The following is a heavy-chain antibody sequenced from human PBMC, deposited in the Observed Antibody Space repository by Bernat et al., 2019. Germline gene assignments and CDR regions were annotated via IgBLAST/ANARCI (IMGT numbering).Heavy chain of an antibody. Sequence: EVQLLESGGGLVQPGGSLRLSCAASGFTFSGYAMTWVRQGPGKGLEWVSLISGSGGSTYYADSVKGRFTISRDNSKNALYLQMNSLRAEDTALYYCVKGRGVYGKMDCWGQGSLVTVSS. J-gene: IGHJ4*02. V-gene: IGHV3-23*01. D-gene: IGHD1-1*01. CDR2: ISGSGGST. CDR3: VKGRGVYGKMDC. CDR1: GFTFSGYA.